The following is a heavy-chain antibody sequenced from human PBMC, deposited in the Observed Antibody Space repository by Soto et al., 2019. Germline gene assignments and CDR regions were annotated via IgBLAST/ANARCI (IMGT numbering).Heavy chain of an antibody. Sequence: QAGGSLRLSCAASGFTFSSYAMSWVRQAPGKGLEWVSAISGSGGSTYYADSVKGRFTISRDNSKNTLYLQMNSLRAEDTAVYYCAIGGTTVPWFDPWGQGTLVTVSS. D-gene: IGHD1-7*01. CDR1: GFTFSSYA. CDR3: AIGGTTVPWFDP. V-gene: IGHV3-23*01. CDR2: ISGSGGST. J-gene: IGHJ5*02.